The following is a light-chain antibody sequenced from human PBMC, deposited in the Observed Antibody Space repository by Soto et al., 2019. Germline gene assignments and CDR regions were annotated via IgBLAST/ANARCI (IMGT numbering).Light chain of an antibody. J-gene: IGKJ4*01. CDR2: DAS. Sequence: EIVLTQSPGTLSLSPGERATLSFSASQSVSRNYLAWYQQKPGQAPRLLIYDASSRATGIPDRFSGSGSGADFTLTINRLEPEDFALYFCQQYGRTPLTFGGGTKVDIK. CDR1: QSVSRNY. CDR3: QQYGRTPLT. V-gene: IGKV3-20*01.